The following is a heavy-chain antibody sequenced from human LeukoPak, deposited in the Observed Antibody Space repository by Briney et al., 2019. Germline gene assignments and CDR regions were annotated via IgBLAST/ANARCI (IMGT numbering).Heavy chain of an antibody. J-gene: IGHJ4*02. Sequence: GGSLRFSCAASGFTFSNYAMSWVRQAPGKGLEWVSGISGNGATTYYADSVKGRFTISRDNSKNTLYLQMNSLRAEDTAVYYCAKGYYDILNCFDYWGQGTLVTVSS. CDR3: AKGYYDILNCFDY. D-gene: IGHD3-9*01. CDR1: GFTFSNYA. CDR2: ISGNGATT. V-gene: IGHV3-23*01.